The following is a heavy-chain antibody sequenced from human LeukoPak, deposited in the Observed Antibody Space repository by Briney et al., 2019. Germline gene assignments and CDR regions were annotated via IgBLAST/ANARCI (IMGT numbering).Heavy chain of an antibody. J-gene: IGHJ6*02. D-gene: IGHD3-22*01. Sequence: ASVKVSCKASGGTFSSHAISWVRQAPGQGLEWMGRIIPIFGIANYAQKFQGRVTITADKSTSTAYMELSSLRSEDTAVYYCAGGNTYYYDSSGWNYYGMDVWGQGTTVTVSS. CDR3: AGGNTYYYDSSGWNYYGMDV. CDR2: IIPIFGIA. CDR1: GGTFSSHA. V-gene: IGHV1-69*04.